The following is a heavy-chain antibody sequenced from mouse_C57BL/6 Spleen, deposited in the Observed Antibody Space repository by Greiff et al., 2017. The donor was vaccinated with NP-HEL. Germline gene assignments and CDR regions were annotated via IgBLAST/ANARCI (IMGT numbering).Heavy chain of an antibody. D-gene: IGHD1-1*01. V-gene: IGHV5-17*01. J-gene: IGHJ3*01. Sequence: EVMLVESGGGLVKPGGSLKLSCAASGFTFSDYGMHWVRQAPEKGLEWVAYISSGSSTIYYADTVKGRFTISRDNAKNTLFLQMTRLRSEDTAMYYCARSGDFYYGSSYSFAYWGQGTLVTVSA. CDR1: GFTFSDYG. CDR3: ARSGDFYYGSSYSFAY. CDR2: ISSGSSTI.